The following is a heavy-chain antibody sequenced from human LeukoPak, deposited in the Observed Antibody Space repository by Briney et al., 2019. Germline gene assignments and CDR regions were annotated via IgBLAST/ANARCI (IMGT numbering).Heavy chain of an antibody. Sequence: SGTLSLTCAVYGGSFSGYYWSWIRQPPGKGLEWIGEINHSGSTNYNPSLKSRVTISVDTSKNQFSLKLSSVTAADTAVYYCAMGDYYDSSAYYYGMDVWGQGTTVTVSS. CDR3: AMGDYYDSSAYYYGMDV. V-gene: IGHV4-34*01. J-gene: IGHJ6*02. CDR1: GGSFSGYY. CDR2: INHSGST. D-gene: IGHD3-22*01.